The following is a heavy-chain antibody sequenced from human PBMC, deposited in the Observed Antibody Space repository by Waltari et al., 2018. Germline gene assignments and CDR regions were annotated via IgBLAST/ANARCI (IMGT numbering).Heavy chain of an antibody. CDR3: ARHYEGGFDY. Sequence: QVQLQESGPGLVKPSETLSLTCAVSGYSISSGYYWGWIRQPPGKGLVWIGSIYHSGSTYYNPSLKSRVTISVDTSKNQFSLKLSSVTAADTAVYYCARHYEGGFDYWGQGTLVTVSS. V-gene: IGHV4-38-2*01. J-gene: IGHJ4*02. CDR1: GYSISSGYY. CDR2: IYHSGST. D-gene: IGHD3-3*01.